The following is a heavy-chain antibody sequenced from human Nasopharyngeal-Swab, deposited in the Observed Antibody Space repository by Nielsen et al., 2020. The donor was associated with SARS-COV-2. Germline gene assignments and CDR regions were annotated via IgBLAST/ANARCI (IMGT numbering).Heavy chain of an antibody. CDR1: GYTFTGYY. CDR2: INPNSGGT. CDR3: ARDPTSVAGTGDYYYGMDV. D-gene: IGHD6-19*01. V-gene: IGHV1-2*02. Sequence: ASVKVSCKASGYTFTGYYMHWVRQAPGHGLEWMGWINPNSGGTNYAQKFQGRVTMTRDTSISTAYMELSRLRSDDTAVYYCARDPTSVAGTGDYYYGMDVWGQGTTVTVSS. J-gene: IGHJ6*02.